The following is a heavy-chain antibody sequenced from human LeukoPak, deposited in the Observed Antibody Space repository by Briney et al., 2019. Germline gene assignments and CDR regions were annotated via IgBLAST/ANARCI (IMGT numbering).Heavy chain of an antibody. CDR2: INHSGST. V-gene: IGHV4-34*01. CDR3: ARGREYQLLSR. CDR1: GGSFSGYY. Sequence: SETLSLTCAVYGGSFSGYYWSWIRQPPGKGLEWIGEINHSGSTNYNPSLKSRVTISVDTSKNQFSLKLSSVTAADTAVYYCARGREYQLLSRWGQGTLVTVSS. J-gene: IGHJ4*02. D-gene: IGHD2-2*01.